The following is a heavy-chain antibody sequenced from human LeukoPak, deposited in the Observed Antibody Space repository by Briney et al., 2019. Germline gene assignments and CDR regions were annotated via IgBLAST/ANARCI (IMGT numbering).Heavy chain of an antibody. CDR1: GGSISSGDYY. Sequence: SETLSLTCTVSGGSISSGDYYWSWIRQPPGKGLEWIGYIYYSGSTYYNPSLKSRVTISVDTSKNQFSLKLSSVTAADTAVYYCARGADITMIVLDYWGQGTLSPSP. V-gene: IGHV4-30-4*01. D-gene: IGHD3-22*01. CDR2: IYYSGST. CDR3: ARGADITMIVLDY. J-gene: IGHJ4*02.